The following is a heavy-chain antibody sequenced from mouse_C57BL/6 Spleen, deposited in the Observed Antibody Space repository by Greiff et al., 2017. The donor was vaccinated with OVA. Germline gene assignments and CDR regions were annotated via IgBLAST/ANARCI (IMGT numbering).Heavy chain of an antibody. CDR2: ISDGGSYT. CDR3: ARGITTVEDYFDY. V-gene: IGHV5-4*03. J-gene: IGHJ2*01. Sequence: EVKLVESGGGLVKPGGSLKLSCAASGFTFSSYAMSWVRQTPEKRLEWVATISDGGSYTYYPDNVKGRFTISRDNAKNNLYLQMSHLKSEDTAMYYCARGITTVEDYFDYWGQGTTLTVSS. CDR1: GFTFSSYA. D-gene: IGHD1-1*01.